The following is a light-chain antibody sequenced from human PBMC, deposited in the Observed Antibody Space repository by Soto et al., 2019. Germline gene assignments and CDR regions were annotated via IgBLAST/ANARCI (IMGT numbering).Light chain of an antibody. J-gene: IGKJ3*01. Sequence: EIVMTQSPATLSVSPGERATLSCRASQSISSNLAWYQQKPGQAPRFLIYGASTRATGIPARFSGSGSGTDFTLTISSLQSEDFAVYYCQQYNNWPPDTFGPGTKVDIK. CDR3: QQYNNWPPDT. CDR2: GAS. V-gene: IGKV3-15*01. CDR1: QSISSN.